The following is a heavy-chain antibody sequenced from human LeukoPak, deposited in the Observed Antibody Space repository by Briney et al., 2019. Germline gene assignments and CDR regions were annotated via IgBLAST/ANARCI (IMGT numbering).Heavy chain of an antibody. CDR1: GFTFSSYA. J-gene: IGHJ5*02. Sequence: GGSLGLSCAASGFTFSSYAMSWVRQALGKGLEWVSAISGSGGSTYYADSVKGRVTISRDNSKNTLYLQMNSLRAEDTAVYYCAKGEVVMVYTNWFDPWGQGTLVTVSS. D-gene: IGHD2-8*01. CDR3: AKGEVVMVYTNWFDP. CDR2: ISGSGGST. V-gene: IGHV3-23*01.